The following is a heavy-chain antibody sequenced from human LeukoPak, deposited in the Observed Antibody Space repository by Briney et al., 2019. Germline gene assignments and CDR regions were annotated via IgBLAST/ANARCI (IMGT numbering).Heavy chain of an antibody. J-gene: IGHJ4*02. CDR2: INPNSGGT. V-gene: IGHV1-2*06. D-gene: IGHD2-15*01. CDR3: ARESCSGGSCYFGY. CDR1: GYTFTGYY. Sequence: GASVKVSCKASGYTFTGYYMHWVPQAPGQGLEWMGRINPNSGGTNYAQKFQGRVTMTRDTSISTAYMELSRLRCDDAAVYYCARESCSGGSCYFGYWGQGTLVTVSS.